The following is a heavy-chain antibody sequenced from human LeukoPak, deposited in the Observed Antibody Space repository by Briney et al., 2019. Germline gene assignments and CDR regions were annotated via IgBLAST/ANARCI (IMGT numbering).Heavy chain of an antibody. CDR2: ISVSGGST. V-gene: IGHV3-23*01. J-gene: IGHJ6*04. CDR3: AKEPVGDFWSGYFLESGMDV. Sequence: GGSLRLSCAASGFTFSSYAMSWVRQAPGKGLEWVSAISVSGGSTYYADSVKGRFTISRDNSKNTLYLQMNSLRAEDTAVYYCAKEPVGDFWSGYFLESGMDVWGKGTRVTVSS. D-gene: IGHD3-3*01. CDR1: GFTFSSYA.